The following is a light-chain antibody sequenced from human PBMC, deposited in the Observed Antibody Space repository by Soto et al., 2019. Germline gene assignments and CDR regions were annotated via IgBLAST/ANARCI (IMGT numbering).Light chain of an antibody. Sequence: EIGLTQSPATLSLSPGERATLSYRASQSVDNYLAWYQQKPGQTPRLLIYDASNRATGIPVRFSGSGSGTDFTLTISSLEPEDFAIYYCQQRNSWPITFGQGTRLEIK. V-gene: IGKV3-11*01. J-gene: IGKJ5*01. CDR3: QQRNSWPIT. CDR2: DAS. CDR1: QSVDNY.